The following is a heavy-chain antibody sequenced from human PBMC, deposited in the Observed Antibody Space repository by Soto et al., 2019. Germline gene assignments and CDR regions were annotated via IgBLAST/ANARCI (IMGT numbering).Heavy chain of an antibody. CDR2: IYYSGST. CDR3: ARLHCGSPKCVPLDP. V-gene: IGHV4-39*01. D-gene: IGHD2-2*01. CDR1: GGSISSGGYS. Sequence: PSETLSLTCTVSGGSISSGGYSWGWIRQPPGKGLEWIGSIYYSGSTYYNPSLKSRVAISVDTSKNQFSLKLSSVTAADTAVYYCARLHCGSPKCVPLDPWGQGTLVTVSS. J-gene: IGHJ5*02.